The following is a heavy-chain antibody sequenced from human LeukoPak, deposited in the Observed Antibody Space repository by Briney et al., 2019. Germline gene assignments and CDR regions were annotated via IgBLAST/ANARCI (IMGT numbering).Heavy chain of an antibody. CDR3: ARVFYDSSGYFSLDY. J-gene: IGHJ4*02. CDR2: ISSSSYT. CDR1: GFTFSDYY. V-gene: IGHV3-11*06. D-gene: IGHD3-22*01. Sequence: PGGSLRLSCAASGFTFSDYYMSWIRQAPGKGLEWVSYISSSSYTNYADSVKGRFTISRDNAKNSLYLQMNSLRAEDTAVYYCARVFYDSSGYFSLDYWGQGTLVTVSS.